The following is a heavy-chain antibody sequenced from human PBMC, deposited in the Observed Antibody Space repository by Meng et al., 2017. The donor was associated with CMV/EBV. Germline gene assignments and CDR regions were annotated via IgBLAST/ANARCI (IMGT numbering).Heavy chain of an antibody. CDR3: ARSRELQGVYYYYGMDV. CDR2: ISSSGSTI. D-gene: IGHD1-7*01. V-gene: IGHV3-48*03. CDR1: GFTFSSYE. J-gene: IGHJ6*02. Sequence: GGSLRLSCAASGFTFSSYEMNWVRQAPGKGREWVSYISSSGSTICYADSVKGRFTISRDNAKNSLYLQMNSLRAEDTAVYYCARSRELQGVYYYYGMDVWGQGTTVTVSS.